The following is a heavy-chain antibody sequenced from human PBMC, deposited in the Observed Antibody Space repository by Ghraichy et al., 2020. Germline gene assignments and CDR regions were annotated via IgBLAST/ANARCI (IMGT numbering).Heavy chain of an antibody. Sequence: SETLSLTCAVSGGSISSSNWWSWVRQPPGKGLEWIGEIYHSGSTNYNPSLKSRVTISVDKSKNQFSLKLSSVTAADTAVYYCASERYYYDSSGYYYWGQGTLVTVSS. CDR3: ASERYYYDSSGYYY. V-gene: IGHV4-4*02. D-gene: IGHD3-22*01. CDR1: GGSISSSNW. CDR2: IYHSGST. J-gene: IGHJ4*02.